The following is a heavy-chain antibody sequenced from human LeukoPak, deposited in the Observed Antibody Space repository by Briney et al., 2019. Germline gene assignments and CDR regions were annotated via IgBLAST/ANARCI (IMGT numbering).Heavy chain of an antibody. CDR2: INPNSGGT. J-gene: IGHJ4*02. D-gene: IGHD3-22*01. CDR1: GYTFTGYY. V-gene: IGHV1-2*02. Sequence: ASVKVSCKASGYTFTGYYMHWVRQAPGQGLEWMGWINPNSGGTNYAQKFQGRVTMTRDTSIGTAYMELSRLRSDDTAVYYCVRDLYYYDSSGYYYYFDYWGQGTLVTVSS. CDR3: VRDLYYYDSSGYYYYFDY.